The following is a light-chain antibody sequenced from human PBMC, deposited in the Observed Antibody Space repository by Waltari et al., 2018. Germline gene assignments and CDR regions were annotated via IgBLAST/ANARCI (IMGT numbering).Light chain of an antibody. V-gene: IGKV3-15*01. CDR3: QQYNNWPLT. CDR2: DTS. J-gene: IGKJ1*01. CDR1: QSVTTN. Sequence: EVVMTQPPATLSVSPGERVTLSCRASQSVTTNLAWYQQKPGQAPRLLIYDTSTRAPGFPARFSGSGSETEFTLIISSLQSEDFAVYYCQQYNNWPLTFGQGTRVEIK.